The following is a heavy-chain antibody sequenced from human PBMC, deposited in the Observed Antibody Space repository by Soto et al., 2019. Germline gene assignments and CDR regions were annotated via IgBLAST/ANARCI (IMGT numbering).Heavy chain of an antibody. Sequence: PSETLSLTCTVSGGSISSGDYYWSWIRQPPGKGLEWIGYIYYSGSTYYNPSLKSRVTISVDTSKNQFSLKLSSVTAADTAVYYCARVGFYDSLSFDYWGQGTLVTVSS. V-gene: IGHV4-30-4*01. CDR1: GGSISSGDYY. J-gene: IGHJ4*02. D-gene: IGHD3-22*01. CDR2: IYYSGST. CDR3: ARVGFYDSLSFDY.